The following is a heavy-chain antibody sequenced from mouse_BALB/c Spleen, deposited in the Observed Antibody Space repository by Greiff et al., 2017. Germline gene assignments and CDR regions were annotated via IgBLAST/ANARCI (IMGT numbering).Heavy chain of an antibody. V-gene: IGHV1-4*01. CDR2: INPSSGYT. CDR1: GYTFTSYT. J-gene: IGHJ3*01. CDR3: ARKGAGYEGPAWFAY. Sequence: QVQLQQSGAELARPGASVKMSCKASGYTFTSYTMHWVKQRPGQGLEWIGYINPSSGYTNYNQKFKDKATLTADKSSSTAYMQLSSLTSEDSAVYYCARKGAGYEGPAWFAYWGQGTLVTVAA. D-gene: IGHD2-14*01.